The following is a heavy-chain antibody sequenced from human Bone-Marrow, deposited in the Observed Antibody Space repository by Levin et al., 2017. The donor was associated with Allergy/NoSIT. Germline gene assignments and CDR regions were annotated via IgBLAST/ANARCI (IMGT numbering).Heavy chain of an antibody. Sequence: SQTLSLTCAVYGVSFSGYYWSWIRQPPGKGLEWIGEINHSGSTNYNPSLKSRVTISVDTSNNQFSLKLSSVTAADTAVYYCARAKGITIFGSNWFDPWGQGTLVTVSS. CDR2: INHSGST. CDR1: GVSFSGYY. J-gene: IGHJ5*02. D-gene: IGHD3-3*01. V-gene: IGHV4-34*01. CDR3: ARAKGITIFGSNWFDP.